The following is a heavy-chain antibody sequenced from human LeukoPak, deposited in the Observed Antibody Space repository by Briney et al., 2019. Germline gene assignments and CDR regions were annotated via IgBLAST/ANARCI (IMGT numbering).Heavy chain of an antibody. J-gene: IGHJ4*02. V-gene: IGHV4-34*01. D-gene: IGHD3-3*01. CDR2: INHSGST. Sequence: SETLSLTCAVYGGSFSGYYWGWIRQPPGKGLEWIEEINHSGSTNYNPSLKSRVTISVDTSKNQFSLKLSSVTAADTAVYYCARACYDFWSGYFDYWGQGTLVTVSS. CDR1: GGSFSGYY. CDR3: ARACYDFWSGYFDY.